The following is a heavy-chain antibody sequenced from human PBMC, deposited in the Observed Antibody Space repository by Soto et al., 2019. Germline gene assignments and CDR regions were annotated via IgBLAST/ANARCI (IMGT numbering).Heavy chain of an antibody. CDR3: AREPRVAAADYYYYYGMDV. CDR1: GGSISSGGYY. CDR2: IYYSGST. Sequence: QVQLQESGPGLVKPSQTLSLTCTVSGGSISSGGYYWSWIRQHPGKGLEWIWYIYYSGSTYYNPSLKSRVTISVDTSKNQFSLKLSSVTAADTAVYYCAREPRVAAADYYYYYGMDVWGQGTTVTVSS. V-gene: IGHV4-31*03. D-gene: IGHD6-13*01. J-gene: IGHJ6*02.